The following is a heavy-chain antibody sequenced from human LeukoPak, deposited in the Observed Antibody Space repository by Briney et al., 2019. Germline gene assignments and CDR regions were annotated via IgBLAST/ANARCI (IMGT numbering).Heavy chain of an antibody. V-gene: IGHV3-30*02. CDR2: IWYDGSNK. Sequence: GGSLRLSCAASGFTFSSYGMHWVRQAPGKGLEWVAVIWYDGSNKYYADSVKGRFTISRDNSKNTLYLQMNSLRAEDTAAYYCAKEADYDILTGSTLSPFNPGLGMDVWGQGTTVTVSS. D-gene: IGHD3-9*01. CDR1: GFTFSSYG. J-gene: IGHJ6*02. CDR3: AKEADYDILTGSTLSPFNPGLGMDV.